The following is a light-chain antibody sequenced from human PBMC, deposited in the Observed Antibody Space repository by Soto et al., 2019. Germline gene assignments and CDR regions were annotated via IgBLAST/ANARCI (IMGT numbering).Light chain of an antibody. J-gene: IGLJ1*01. CDR3: SSYTSSSNYV. CDR2: EVS. Sequence: QSVRTQPASVSGSPGQSITISCTGTSSDVGGYNYVSWYQHHPGKAPKLMIYEVSNRPSGVSNRFSGSKSGNTASLTISGLQAEEEADYYCSSYTSSSNYVFGTGTKVTXL. V-gene: IGLV2-14*01. CDR1: SSDVGGYNY.